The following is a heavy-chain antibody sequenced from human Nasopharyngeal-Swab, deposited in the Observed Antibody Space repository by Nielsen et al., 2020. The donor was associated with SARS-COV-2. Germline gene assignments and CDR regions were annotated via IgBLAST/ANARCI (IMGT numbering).Heavy chain of an antibody. V-gene: IGHV1-18*04. CDR2: ISAYNGNT. CDR1: GYTFTSYG. J-gene: IGHJ4*02. D-gene: IGHD1-1*01. Sequence: ASVKVSCKASGYTFTSYGISWVRQAPGQGLEWMGWISAYNGNTNYAQKLQGRVTMTTDTSTSTAYMELRSLTSDDTAVYYCARERGEYNWNAADDWGQGTLVTVSS. CDR3: ARERGEYNWNAADD.